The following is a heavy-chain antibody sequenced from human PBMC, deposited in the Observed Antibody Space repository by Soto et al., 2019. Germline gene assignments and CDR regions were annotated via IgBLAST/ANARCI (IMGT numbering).Heavy chain of an antibody. V-gene: IGHV3-9*01. CDR3: AKHGFSSSWYGLHLDY. D-gene: IGHD6-13*01. Sequence: EVQLVESGGGLVQPGRSLRLSCAASGFTFDDYAMHWVRQAPGKGLEWVSGISWNSGSIGYADSVKGRFTISRDNAKNSLYLQMNSLRAEDTALYYCAKHGFSSSWYGLHLDYWGQGTLVTVSS. J-gene: IGHJ4*02. CDR2: ISWNSGSI. CDR1: GFTFDDYA.